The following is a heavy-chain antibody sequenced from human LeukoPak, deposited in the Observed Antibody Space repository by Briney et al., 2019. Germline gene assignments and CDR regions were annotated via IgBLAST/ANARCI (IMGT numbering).Heavy chain of an antibody. CDR2: INPNSGGT. V-gene: IGHV1-2*02. J-gene: IGHJ4*02. CDR3: ATIAAPLGY. CDR1: GYTFTGYY. D-gene: IGHD6-13*01. Sequence: ASVKVSCKASGYTFTGYYMHWVRQAPGQGLEWMGWINPNSGGTNYAQKFRGRVTMTRDTSISTAYMELSSLTSDDTAVYCCATIAAPLGYWGQGTLVTVSS.